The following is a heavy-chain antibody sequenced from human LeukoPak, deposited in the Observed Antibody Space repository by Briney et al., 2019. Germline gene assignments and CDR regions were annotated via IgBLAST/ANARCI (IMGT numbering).Heavy chain of an antibody. Sequence: GGSLRLSCAASGFTFSSYWMHWVRQAPGKGLVWVSRINSDGSSTTYADSVKGRFTISRDNAKNTLYLQMNSLRAEDTAVYYCVRDPNYSENFDYWGQGALVTV. J-gene: IGHJ4*02. CDR3: VRDPNYSENFDY. D-gene: IGHD2-21*01. CDR1: GFTFSSYW. CDR2: INSDGSST. V-gene: IGHV3-74*01.